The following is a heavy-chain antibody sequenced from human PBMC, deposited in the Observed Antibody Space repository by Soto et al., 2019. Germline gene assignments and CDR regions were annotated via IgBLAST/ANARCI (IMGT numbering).Heavy chain of an antibody. CDR2: MNPNTGNS. CDR1: GYTFTSYD. D-gene: IGHD1-1*01. CDR3: ARRAETNGWNGFGADKYYFDF. Sequence: ASVKVSCKASGYTFTSYDIYWVRQATGQGLEWMGWMNPNTGNSGYAQKFQGRVTMTSNTSISAAHMELSSLRSEDTAVYYCARRAETNGWNGFGADKYYFDFWGQGTLVTVSS. J-gene: IGHJ4*02. V-gene: IGHV1-8*01.